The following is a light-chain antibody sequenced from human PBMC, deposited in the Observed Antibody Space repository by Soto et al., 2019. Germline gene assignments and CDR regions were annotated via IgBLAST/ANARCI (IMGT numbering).Light chain of an antibody. Sequence: QSVLTQPASVSGSPGQSITISCTGTSSDVGVFNYVSWYQQHPGRVPKLLIYEVTHRPSGVSDRFSGSKSGNTASLTISRLRPEDESTYFCIVYATSSTWVFGGGTKLTVL. CDR2: EVT. CDR1: SSDVGVFNY. V-gene: IGLV2-14*03. J-gene: IGLJ3*02. CDR3: IVYATSSTWV.